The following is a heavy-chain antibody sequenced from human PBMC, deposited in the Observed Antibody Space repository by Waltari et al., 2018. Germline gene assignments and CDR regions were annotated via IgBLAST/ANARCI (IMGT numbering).Heavy chain of an antibody. CDR1: GLSVGSYA. V-gene: IGHV3-23*01. CDR3: AKDPPQGTSGWYY. CDR2: ISGSGETT. J-gene: IGHJ4*02. Sequence: EVQLLESGGGLVQPGGSLSLPWAASGLSVGSYAMSWGRQAPGKGLEWLSAISGSGETTYYADSVRGRFTISRDNSKDTVFLQINSLRAEDTALYYCAKDPPQGTSGWYYWGQGTLVTVSS. D-gene: IGHD6-19*01.